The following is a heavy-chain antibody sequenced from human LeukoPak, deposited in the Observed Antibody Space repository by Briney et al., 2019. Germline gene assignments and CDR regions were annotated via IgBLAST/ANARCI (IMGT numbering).Heavy chain of an antibody. D-gene: IGHD4-11*01. Sequence: PSETLSLTCTVSGGSISSYYWNWIRQPAGKGLEWIGRIYSSGSINYNPSLKSRVTISVDKSKNQVSLKLSSVTAADTAVYCCAGPPSVDSWGQGTLVTVSS. J-gene: IGHJ4*02. V-gene: IGHV4-4*07. CDR1: GGSISSYY. CDR2: IYSSGSI. CDR3: AGPPSVDS.